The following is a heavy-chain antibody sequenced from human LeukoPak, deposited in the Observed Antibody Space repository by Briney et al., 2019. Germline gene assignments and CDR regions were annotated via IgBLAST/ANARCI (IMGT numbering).Heavy chain of an antibody. CDR1: GGSISSGGYY. V-gene: IGHV4-31*03. D-gene: IGHD6-19*01. Sequence: SETLSLTCTVSGGSISSGGYYWSWIRQHPGRGLEWIGYIYYSGSTYYNPSLKSRVTISVDTSKNQFSLKLSSVTAEDTAVYYCARAMYSSGWYAPQYNWFDPWGQGTLVTVSS. J-gene: IGHJ5*02. CDR2: IYYSGST. CDR3: ARAMYSSGWYAPQYNWFDP.